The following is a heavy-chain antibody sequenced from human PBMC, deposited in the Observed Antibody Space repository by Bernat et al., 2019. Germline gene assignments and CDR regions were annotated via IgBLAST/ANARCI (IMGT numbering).Heavy chain of an antibody. CDR2: IKSKTGGGTT. Sequence: EVQLVESGGGLVKPGGSLRLSCAASGFTFSNAWMNWVRQAPGKGLEWVGRIKSKTGGGTTDYAAPVKGRFTISRDDSKNTLYLQMNSLKTEDTAVYYCTTDLVVTAIEGYWGQGTLVTVSS. CDR1: GFTFSNAW. CDR3: TTDLVVTAIEGY. D-gene: IGHD2-21*02. V-gene: IGHV3-15*07. J-gene: IGHJ4*02.